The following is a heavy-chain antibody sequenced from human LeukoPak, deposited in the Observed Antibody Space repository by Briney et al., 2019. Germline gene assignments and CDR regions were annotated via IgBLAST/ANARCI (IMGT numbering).Heavy chain of an antibody. V-gene: IGHV3-7*01. CDR3: VRSIDY. Sequence: GGSLRLSCVASGFTFRDYWMAWVRQAPGKGLDWAANISPDGSATFYVDSVKGRFTISRDNTKNSLYLQMNNVGVEDTAVYYCVRSIDYWGQRTLVTVSS. CDR1: GFTFRDYW. CDR2: ISPDGSAT. J-gene: IGHJ4*02.